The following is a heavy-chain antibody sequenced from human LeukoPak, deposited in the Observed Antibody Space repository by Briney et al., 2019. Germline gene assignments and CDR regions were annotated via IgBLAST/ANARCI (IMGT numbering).Heavy chain of an antibody. D-gene: IGHD2/OR15-2a*01. Sequence: GESLQISCKGSGYSFTSYWIGWGRQLPGKGLEWMGIIYPGDSDTRYSPSFQGQVTISADKSISTAYLQWSSLKASDTAMYYCATQNPTHCDYWGQGTRVTVSS. V-gene: IGHV5-51*01. J-gene: IGHJ4*02. CDR1: GYSFTSYW. CDR2: IYPGDSDT. CDR3: ATQNPTHCDY.